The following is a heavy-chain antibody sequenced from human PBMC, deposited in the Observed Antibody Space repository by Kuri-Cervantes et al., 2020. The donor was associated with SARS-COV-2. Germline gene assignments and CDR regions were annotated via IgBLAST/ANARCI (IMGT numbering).Heavy chain of an antibody. CDR1: GGSISSSSYY. CDR3: AKDRVGVQDF. CDR2: ISHDGKNK. Sequence: GESLKISCTVSGGSISSSSYYWGWVRQAPGKGLEWVAVISHDGKNKKCIASGKGRFTISRDNSQNTLYLHMKSLRSEDTAMYYCAKDRVGVQDFWGQGTLVTVSS. V-gene: IGHV3-30*18. D-gene: IGHD2-21*01. J-gene: IGHJ4*02.